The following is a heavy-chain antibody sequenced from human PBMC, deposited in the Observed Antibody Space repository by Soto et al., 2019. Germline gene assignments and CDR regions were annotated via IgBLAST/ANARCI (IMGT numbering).Heavy chain of an antibody. CDR3: VRPLPSGRNYGLDV. CDR2: ISSSSSYT. J-gene: IGHJ6*02. V-gene: IGHV3-11*03. Sequence: GGSLRLSCAASGFTFSDYYMSWIRQAPGKGLEWVSYISSSSSYTYYADSVKGRFTISRDTSTNTLSLQMDSLRAEDTAVYYCVRPLPSGRNYGLDVWGQGTTVTVSS. D-gene: IGHD3-10*01. CDR1: GFTFSDYY.